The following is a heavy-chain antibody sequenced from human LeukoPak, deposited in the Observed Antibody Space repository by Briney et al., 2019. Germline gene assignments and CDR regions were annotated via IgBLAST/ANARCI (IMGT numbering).Heavy chain of an antibody. D-gene: IGHD5-24*01. CDR2: ISGSGGST. V-gene: IGHV3-23*01. Sequence: SGRSLRLSCAASGFTFRSYAMNWVRQAPGKGLEWVSAISGSGGSTYYADSVKGRFTISRDNSKNTLYLQMNSLRAEDTAVYYCASPGYNYFVGYWGQGTLVTVSS. CDR1: GFTFRSYA. CDR3: ASPGYNYFVGY. J-gene: IGHJ4*02.